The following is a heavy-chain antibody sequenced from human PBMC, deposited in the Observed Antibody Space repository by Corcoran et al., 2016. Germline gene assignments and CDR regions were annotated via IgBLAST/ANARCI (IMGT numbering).Heavy chain of an antibody. Sequence: QGQLQEAGPGLVKPSETLSLTCTVSGGSIRSYYWSWIRQPPGKGLEWIGYIYYSGSTNYNPSLKSRVTISVDTSKNQFSLKLSSVTAADTAVYYCARGSSTYVPVYYYGMDVWGQGTTVTVPS. V-gene: IGHV4-59*01. CDR3: ARGSSTYVPVYYYGMDV. CDR2: IYYSGST. CDR1: GGSIRSYY. D-gene: IGHD3-10*02. J-gene: IGHJ6*02.